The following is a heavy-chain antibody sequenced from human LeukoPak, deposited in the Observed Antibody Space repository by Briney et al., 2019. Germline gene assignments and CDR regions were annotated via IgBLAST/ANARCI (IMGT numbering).Heavy chain of an antibody. CDR3: LRGEVTGAGDDY. CDR2: INQDGSQK. V-gene: IGHV3-7*03. D-gene: IGHD7-27*01. CDR1: VFTFSSYW. Sequence: GGSLRLSCAVSVFTFSSYWLSWVRQAPGKGLEWVANINQDGSQKYYIDSVKGRFTISRDNAKNSLYLQMNSLRADDTAVYYCLRGEVTGAGDDYWGQGTLVTVSS. J-gene: IGHJ4*02.